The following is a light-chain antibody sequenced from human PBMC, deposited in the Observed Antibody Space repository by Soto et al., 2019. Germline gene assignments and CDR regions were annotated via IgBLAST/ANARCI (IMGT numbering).Light chain of an antibody. Sequence: EIVMTQSPATLSVSPGERATLSCRASQSISSNLAWYQQRPGQAPRLLIYGAFTRAAGIPARFSVSGSGTDFTLTISDVQPEDFAIYYCHQRQSWPRTFGQGTKVDIK. CDR3: HQRQSWPRT. J-gene: IGKJ1*01. CDR1: QSISSN. CDR2: GAF. V-gene: IGKV3-15*01.